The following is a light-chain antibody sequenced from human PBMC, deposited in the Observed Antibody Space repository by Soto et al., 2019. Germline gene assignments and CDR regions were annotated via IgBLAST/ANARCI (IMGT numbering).Light chain of an antibody. V-gene: IGLV2-14*01. CDR2: EVT. Sequence: QSVLTQPASVAGSLGQSITLSCTGTSSDIAIYNYVSWYQHHPGRVPKLLISEVTNRPSGASDRFSGSKSGNTASLTISGLKADDEADYYCTSFTTSSSLVFGGGTKLTVL. J-gene: IGLJ2*01. CDR1: SSDIAIYNY. CDR3: TSFTTSSSLV.